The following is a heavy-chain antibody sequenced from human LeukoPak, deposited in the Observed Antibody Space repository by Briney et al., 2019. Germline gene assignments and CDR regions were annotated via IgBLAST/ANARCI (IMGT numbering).Heavy chain of an antibody. CDR1: GFTFSSYA. D-gene: IGHD3-22*01. CDR3: AKERGYYYDSSGLDY. CDR2: ISGSGGST. J-gene: IGHJ4*02. Sequence: PGGSLRLSCAASGFTFSSYAMSWVRQAPGKGLEWVSAISGSGGSTYYADSVKGRFTSFRDNSKNTLYLQMNSLRAEDTAVYYCAKERGYYYDSSGLDYWGQGTLVTVSS. V-gene: IGHV3-23*01.